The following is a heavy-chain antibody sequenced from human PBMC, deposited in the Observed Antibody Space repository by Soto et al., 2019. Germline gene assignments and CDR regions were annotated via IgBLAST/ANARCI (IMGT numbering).Heavy chain of an antibody. Sequence: PAGSLRLSSAASGVTFSSYAMSGARQAPGKGLEWVSAISGSGGSTYYADSVKGRFTISRDNSKNTLYLQMNSLRAEDTAVYYSAKQNDMTTGTTKYFFAYWGQGTLVTVSS. CDR2: ISGSGGST. J-gene: IGHJ4*02. CDR3: AKQNDMTTGTTKYFFAY. CDR1: GVTFSSYA. D-gene: IGHD4-17*01. V-gene: IGHV3-23*01.